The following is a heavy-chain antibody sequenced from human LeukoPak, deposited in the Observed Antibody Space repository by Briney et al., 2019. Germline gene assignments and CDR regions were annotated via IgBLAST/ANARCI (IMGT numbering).Heavy chain of an antibody. Sequence: SDTLPLTCTVSGGSIRSYYWSWIRQPAGKGLEWIGRVYTSRSTNYNPSLKSRVTMSVDTSKNQFSLKLSSVTAADTAVYYCVREVGGGYGAYYFDYWGQGTLVTVSS. CDR1: GGSIRSYY. CDR3: VREVGGGYGAYYFDY. J-gene: IGHJ4*02. CDR2: VYTSRST. D-gene: IGHD3-16*01. V-gene: IGHV4-4*07.